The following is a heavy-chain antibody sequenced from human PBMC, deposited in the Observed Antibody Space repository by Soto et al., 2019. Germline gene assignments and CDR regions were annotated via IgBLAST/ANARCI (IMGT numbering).Heavy chain of an antibody. Sequence: GGSLRLSCAASGFTFSNAWMNWVRQAPGKGLEWVGRIKSKTDGGTTDYAAPVKGRFTISRDDSKNTLYLQMNSLKTEDTAVYYCTTWSAGDYDFWSGYQGFDYWGQGTLVTVSS. J-gene: IGHJ4*02. D-gene: IGHD3-3*01. CDR3: TTWSAGDYDFWSGYQGFDY. CDR2: IKSKTDGGTT. V-gene: IGHV3-15*07. CDR1: GFTFSNAW.